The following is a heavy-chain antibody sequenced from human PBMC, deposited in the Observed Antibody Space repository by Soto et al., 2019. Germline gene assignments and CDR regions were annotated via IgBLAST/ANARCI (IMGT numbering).Heavy chain of an antibody. CDR2: TRNKANSYTT. V-gene: IGHV3-72*01. CDR3: ARANGYYDSSGSGH. Sequence: GGSLRLSCAASGFTFSDHYMDWVRQAPGKGLEWVGRTRNKANSYTTEYAASVKGRFTISRDDSKNSLYLQMNSLKTEDTSVYYCARANGYYDSSGSGHWGQGTLVTVSS. CDR1: GFTFSDHY. D-gene: IGHD3-22*01. J-gene: IGHJ4*02.